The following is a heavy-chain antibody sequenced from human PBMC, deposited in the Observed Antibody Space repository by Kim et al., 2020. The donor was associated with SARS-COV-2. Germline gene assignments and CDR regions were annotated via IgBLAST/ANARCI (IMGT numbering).Heavy chain of an antibody. CDR3: AKDFQDDYGSYWYNDMDV. V-gene: IGHV3-33*03. Sequence: GGSLRLSCAASGFTFSSYGMHWVRQAPGKGLEWVAVIWYDGSNIYYADSVKGRFTISRDKSKNTLYLQMNSLRAEDTAVYYCAKDFQDDYGSYWYNDMDVWGQGTTVTVSS. CDR1: GFTFSSYG. J-gene: IGHJ6*02. CDR2: IWYDGSNI. D-gene: IGHD4-17*01.